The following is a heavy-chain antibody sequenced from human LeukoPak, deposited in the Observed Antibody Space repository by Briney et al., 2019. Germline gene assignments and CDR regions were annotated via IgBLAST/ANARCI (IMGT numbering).Heavy chain of an antibody. J-gene: IGHJ6*03. CDR2: IRLDGSSE. CDR1: GFSFSSYG. D-gene: IGHD2-2*01. V-gene: IGHV3-30*02. Sequence: GGSLRLSCAASGFSFSSYGMHWVRQAPGKGLEWVTFIRLDGSSEYYAESVKGRFTISRDNSKNTLYLQMNSLRGEDTAVYYCAKPSSSSFPNSMDAWGNGTTVVVSS. CDR3: AKPSSSSFPNSMDA.